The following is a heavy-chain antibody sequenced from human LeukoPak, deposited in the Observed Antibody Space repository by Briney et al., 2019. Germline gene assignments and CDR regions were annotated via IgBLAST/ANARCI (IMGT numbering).Heavy chain of an antibody. CDR1: GFTFCGYG. V-gene: IGHV3-7*04. CDR2: IKHDGSET. CDR3: ARENRWTHFDY. D-gene: IGHD2-15*01. J-gene: IGHJ4*02. Sequence: RGTPRLSCVVSGFTFCGYGMSRGRQAPGKGLGWVANIKHDGSETYYVDSGKGRFTISRDNAKNSLYLQMNSLRAEDTAVYYCARENRWTHFDYWGQGTLVTVSS.